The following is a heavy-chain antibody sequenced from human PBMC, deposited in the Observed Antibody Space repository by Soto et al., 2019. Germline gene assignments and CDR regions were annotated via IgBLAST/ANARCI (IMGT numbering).Heavy chain of an antibody. CDR2: INANTGGT. Sequence: QVKLVQSGAEVKRPGASVKVSCKASGYILADYYVHWVRQAPGQGLEWMGWINANTGGTLYAQNLQGRVTMTRDTSISTAYLDLSRLRSDDTAVYYCARGNSGMDVWGQGTTVTVSS. J-gene: IGHJ6*02. CDR1: GYILADYY. V-gene: IGHV1-2*02. CDR3: ARGNSGMDV.